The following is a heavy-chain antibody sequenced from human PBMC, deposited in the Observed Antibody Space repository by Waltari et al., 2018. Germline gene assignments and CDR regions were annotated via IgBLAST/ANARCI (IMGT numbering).Heavy chain of an antibody. Sequence: QVQLQESGPGLVKPSETLSLTCTVSGGSISSYYWSRIRQPAGKGLEWIGRIYTSGSTNYNPSLKSRVTMSVDTSKNQFSLKLSSVTAADTAVYYCARDYCSSTSCYDWFDPWGQGTLVTVSS. CDR1: GGSISSYY. V-gene: IGHV4-4*07. D-gene: IGHD2-2*01. CDR2: IYTSGST. CDR3: ARDYCSSTSCYDWFDP. J-gene: IGHJ5*02.